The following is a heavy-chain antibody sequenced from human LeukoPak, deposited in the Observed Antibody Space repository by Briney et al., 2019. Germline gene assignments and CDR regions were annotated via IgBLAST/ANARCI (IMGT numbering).Heavy chain of an antibody. D-gene: IGHD3-3*01. CDR3: ARERKITIFGVACDY. J-gene: IGHJ4*02. V-gene: IGHV1-18*01. Sequence: GASVKVSCKASGYTFTSYGISWVRQAPGQGLEWMGWISANDGNTDYPQKFQGRVTMTSDTSISTAYMELSRLRSDDTAVYYCARERKITIFGVACDYWGQGTLVTVSS. CDR2: ISANDGNT. CDR1: GYTFTSYG.